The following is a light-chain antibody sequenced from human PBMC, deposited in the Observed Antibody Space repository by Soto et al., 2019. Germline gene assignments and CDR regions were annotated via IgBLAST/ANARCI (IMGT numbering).Light chain of an antibody. J-gene: IGKJ1*01. CDR2: GAS. Sequence: IVWTPSPGTRALSRGGVALRACRASQTVGSSFLAWFQHKPGQAPRLLIYGASTRATGIPDRFSGSGSGTDFTLTISTLEPEDFAVYYCHRSCNSHGTFGQGTKVDIK. V-gene: IGKV3-20*01. CDR1: QTVGSSF. CDR3: HRSCNSHGT.